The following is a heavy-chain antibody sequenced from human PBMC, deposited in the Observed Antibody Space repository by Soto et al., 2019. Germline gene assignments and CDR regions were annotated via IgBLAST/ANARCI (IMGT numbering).Heavy chain of an antibody. CDR2: ISYDGSNK. V-gene: IGHV3-30-3*01. CDR1: GFTFSSYA. J-gene: IGHJ4*02. Sequence: LRLSCAASGFTFSSYAMHWVRQAPGKGLEWVAVISYDGSNKYYADSVKGRFTISRDNSKNTLYLQMNSLRAEDTAVYYCARDSDYFDYWGQGTLVTVSS. CDR3: ARDSDYFDY. D-gene: IGHD1-26*01.